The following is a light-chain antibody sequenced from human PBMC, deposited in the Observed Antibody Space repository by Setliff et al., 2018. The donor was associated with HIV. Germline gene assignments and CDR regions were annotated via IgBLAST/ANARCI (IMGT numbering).Light chain of an antibody. CDR3: KSYTGSSPLYV. CDR2: DVS. CDR1: NSDVGGYNY. V-gene: IGLV2-14*03. Sequence: SALAQPASVSGSPGQSITISCTGTNSDVGGYNYVSWYQQHPGKAPKLLIYDVSDRPSGISRRFSGSKSGNTASLTISGLQAEDEADYYCKSYTGSSPLYVFGTGTKGTVL. J-gene: IGLJ1*01.